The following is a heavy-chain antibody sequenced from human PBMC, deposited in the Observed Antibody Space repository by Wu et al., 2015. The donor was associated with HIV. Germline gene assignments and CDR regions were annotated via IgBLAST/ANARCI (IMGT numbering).Heavy chain of an antibody. CDR3: TKDYGIVGSTLPEYFQH. Sequence: QVQLVQSGAEVKKPGASVKVSXKTSGYTFTDNYIHWVRQAPGQGLEWMGWINPNSGGSKSPQKFQGRVTMTRDTSVSTVYLELTRLKFDDTAIYYCTKDYGIVGSTLPEYFQHWGQGTLVTVSS. V-gene: IGHV1-2*02. CDR1: GYTFTDNY. CDR2: INPNSGGS. J-gene: IGHJ1*01. D-gene: IGHD1-26*01.